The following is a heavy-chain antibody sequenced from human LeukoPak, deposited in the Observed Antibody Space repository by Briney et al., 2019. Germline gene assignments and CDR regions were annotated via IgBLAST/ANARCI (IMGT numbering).Heavy chain of an antibody. J-gene: IGHJ4*02. Sequence: SETLSLTCAVYGGSFSGYYWSWIRQPPGKGLEWIGEINHSGSTNYNPSLKSRVTISVDTSKNQFSLKLSSVTAADTAVYCCARGKQWLAIDYWGQGTLVTVSS. CDR1: GGSFSGYY. D-gene: IGHD6-19*01. CDR3: ARGKQWLAIDY. V-gene: IGHV4-34*01. CDR2: INHSGST.